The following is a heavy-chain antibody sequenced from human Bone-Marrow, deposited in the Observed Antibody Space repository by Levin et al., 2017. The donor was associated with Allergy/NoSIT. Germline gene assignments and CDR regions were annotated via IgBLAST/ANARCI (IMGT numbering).Heavy chain of an antibody. D-gene: IGHD3-3*01. CDR3: SALLRFLLFEY. CDR2: IGADGVGT. V-gene: IGHV3-23*01. CDR1: TFTFSRYA. J-gene: IGHJ4*02. Sequence: AGGSLRLSCSAPTFTFSRYAMSWVRQSPEKGLEWVAAIGADGVGTYYADSVKGRFSVSRDNSKNTLYLRMSSLRADDTAIYYCSALLRFLLFEYWGRGALVPVSS.